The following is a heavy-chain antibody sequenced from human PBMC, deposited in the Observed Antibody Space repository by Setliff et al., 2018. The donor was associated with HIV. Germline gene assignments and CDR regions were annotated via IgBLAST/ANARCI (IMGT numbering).Heavy chain of an antibody. CDR2: IWHDGTKK. D-gene: IGHD2-8*01. J-gene: IGHJ6*03. V-gene: IGHV3-33*01. CDR3: AREMGVSLISISHYRYYMDV. Sequence: PGGSLRLSCAASGFSFSGSAMHWVRQAPGKGLQWVAVIWHDGTKKYYADSVEGRFTSSRDNSKNTLYLQMNSLTVEDTAVYYCAREMGVSLISISHYRYYMDVWGNGTTVTVSS. CDR1: GFSFSGSA.